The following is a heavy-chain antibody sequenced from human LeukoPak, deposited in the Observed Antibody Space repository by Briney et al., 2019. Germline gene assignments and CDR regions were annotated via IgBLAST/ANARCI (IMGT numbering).Heavy chain of an antibody. CDR2: INPNSGGT. Sequence: ASVKVSCKASGYTFTCYYMHWVRQAPGQGLEWMGRINPNSGGTNYAQKFQGRVTMTRDTSISTAYMELSRLRSDDTAVYYCARDLGQGGDDAFDIWGQGTMVTVSS. CDR1: GYTFTCYY. J-gene: IGHJ3*02. CDR3: ARDLGQGGDDAFDI. D-gene: IGHD3-16*01. V-gene: IGHV1-2*06.